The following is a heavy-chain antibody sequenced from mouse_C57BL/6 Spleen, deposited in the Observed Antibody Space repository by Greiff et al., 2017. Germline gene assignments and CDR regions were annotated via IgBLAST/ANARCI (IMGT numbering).Heavy chain of an antibody. CDR1: GYTFTSYW. CDR3: ARQIYYDYDGFDY. Sequence: QVQLQQSGAELAKPGASVKLSCKASGYTFTSYWMHWVKPRPGQGLEWIGYINPSSGYTKYNQKFKDKATLTADKSSSTAYMQLSSLTYEDSAVYYCARQIYYDYDGFDYWGQGTTLTVSS. CDR2: INPSSGYT. D-gene: IGHD2-4*01. J-gene: IGHJ2*01. V-gene: IGHV1-7*01.